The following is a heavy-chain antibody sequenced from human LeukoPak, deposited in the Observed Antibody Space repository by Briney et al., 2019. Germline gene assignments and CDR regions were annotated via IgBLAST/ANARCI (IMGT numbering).Heavy chain of an antibody. CDR2: IYHSGST. D-gene: IGHD3-3*01. CDR1: GYSISSGYY. V-gene: IGHV4-38-2*01. CDR3: ARKGYDFWSGYLSY. Sequence: PSQTLSLTCAVSGYSISSGYYWGLIRQPPGKGLLCLGRIYHSGSTYYNPSLKSRVTISVDTSKNQFSLKLSSVTAADTAVYYCARKGYDFWSGYLSYWGEATLGTVSS. J-gene: IGHJ4*02.